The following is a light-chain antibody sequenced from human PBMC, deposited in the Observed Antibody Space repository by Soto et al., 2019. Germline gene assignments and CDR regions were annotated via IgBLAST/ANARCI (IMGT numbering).Light chain of an antibody. CDR2: AAS. V-gene: IGKV3-15*01. CDR1: QSVRSN. CDR3: HQYNNWPPWT. J-gene: IGKJ1*01. Sequence: ETVMTQSPATLSVSPGERATLSCRASQSVRSNLAWYQQRPGQAPRLLIYAASARATGIPARFSGSGSGTEFTLTISSLQSEDFAVYYCHQYNNWPPWTFGQVTKVDIK.